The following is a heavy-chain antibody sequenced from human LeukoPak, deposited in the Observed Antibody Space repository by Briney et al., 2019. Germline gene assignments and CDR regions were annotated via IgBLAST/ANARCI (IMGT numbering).Heavy chain of an antibody. J-gene: IGHJ5*02. CDR1: GFTFSSSW. V-gene: IGHV3-74*01. Sequence: PGGSLRLSCAASGFTFSSSWMHWVRQAPGKGLVWVLVINGDGSSTAYADSVKGRFTISRDNAKNTLYLQMNSLRAEDTAVYYCARTTVTICFDPWGQGTLVTVSS. CDR3: ARTTVTICFDP. CDR2: INGDGSST. D-gene: IGHD4-17*01.